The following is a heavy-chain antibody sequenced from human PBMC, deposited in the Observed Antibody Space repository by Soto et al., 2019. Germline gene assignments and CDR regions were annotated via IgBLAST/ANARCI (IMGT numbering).Heavy chain of an antibody. V-gene: IGHV1-2*02. CDR1: GYTFTGYY. Sequence: ASVKVSCKASGYTFTGYYMHWVRQAPGQGLEWMGWINPNSGGTNYAQKFQGRVTMTRDTSISTAYMELSRLRSDDTAVYYCARGVLMVYARLTRPPPFDPWGQGTLVTVSS. CDR3: ARGVLMVYARLTRPPPFDP. CDR2: INPNSGGT. J-gene: IGHJ5*02. D-gene: IGHD2-8*01.